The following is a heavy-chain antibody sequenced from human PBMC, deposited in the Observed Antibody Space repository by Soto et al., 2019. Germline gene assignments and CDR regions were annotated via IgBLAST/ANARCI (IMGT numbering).Heavy chain of an antibody. D-gene: IGHD3-9*01. J-gene: IGHJ6*02. CDR1: GYTFTGYY. CDR3: ARDPIWTGSYYYGMDV. CDR2: INPNSGGT. Sequence: ASVKVSCKASGYTFTGYYMHWVRQAPGQGLEWMGWINPNSGGTNYAQKFQGRVTMTRDTSISTAYMELSRLRSDDTAVYYCARDPIWTGSYYYGMDVWGQGTPVTVPS. V-gene: IGHV1-2*02.